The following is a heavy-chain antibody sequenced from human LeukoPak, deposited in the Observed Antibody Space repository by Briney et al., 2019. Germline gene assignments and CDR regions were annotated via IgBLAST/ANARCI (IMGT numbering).Heavy chain of an antibody. CDR2: ISDRGGST. J-gene: IGHJ3*02. CDR3: AKHENTTGAFDI. V-gene: IGHV3-23*01. CDR1: GFTYSSYA. Sequence: PGGSLRLTCAASGFTYSSYAMSWVLQAPGKGLEWVSAISDRGGSTYYADSVKGRFTISRDNSKSTLYLQMNSLRAEDTAVYYCAKHENTTGAFDIWGQGTMVTVSS. D-gene: IGHD2/OR15-2a*01.